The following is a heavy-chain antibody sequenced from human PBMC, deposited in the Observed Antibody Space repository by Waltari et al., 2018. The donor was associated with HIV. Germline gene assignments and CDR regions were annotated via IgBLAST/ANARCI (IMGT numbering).Heavy chain of an antibody. V-gene: IGHV4-59*01. CDR3: ARGHIEVAGFFDY. CDR2: IYYSGST. Sequence: QVQLQASGPGLVKPSETLSLTCSVSGGSISNYSWSWIRQPPGKGLEWIAYIYYSGSTNYNPSLKSRVTISVDTSENQFSLNLTSVTAADTAVYYCARGHIEVAGFFDYWGQGVLVSVSS. J-gene: IGHJ4*02. CDR1: GGSISNYS. D-gene: IGHD6-19*01.